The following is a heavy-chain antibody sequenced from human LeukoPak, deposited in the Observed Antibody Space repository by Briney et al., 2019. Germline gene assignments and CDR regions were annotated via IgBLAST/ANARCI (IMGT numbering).Heavy chain of an antibody. J-gene: IGHJ2*01. CDR3: AIQPWGSGNNWYFDL. CDR1: GYTFTGFY. V-gene: IGHV1-2*02. CDR2: ISPNSGGT. D-gene: IGHD7-27*01. Sequence: GASVRVSCKPSGYTFTGFYIHWVRQAPGQGLEWMGWISPNSGGTDYAQRFQGGVTMTRDTSISTAYMELSSLRSDDTAVYYCAIQPWGSGNNWYFDLWGRGTLVTVSS.